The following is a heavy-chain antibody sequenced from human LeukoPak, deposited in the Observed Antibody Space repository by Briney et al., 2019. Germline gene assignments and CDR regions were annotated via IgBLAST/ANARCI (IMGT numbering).Heavy chain of an antibody. CDR1: GFTFSDHY. D-gene: IGHD2-2*01. CDR3: ARGTSRANDYYYYMDV. CDR2: TRNKANSYTT. Sequence: GGSLRLSCAASGFTFSDHYMDWVRQAPGKGLEWVGRTRNKANSYTTEYAASVKGRFTISRDDSKNSLYLQMNSLKTEDTAVYYCARGTSRANDYYYYMDVWGKGTTVTVSS. J-gene: IGHJ6*03. V-gene: IGHV3-72*01.